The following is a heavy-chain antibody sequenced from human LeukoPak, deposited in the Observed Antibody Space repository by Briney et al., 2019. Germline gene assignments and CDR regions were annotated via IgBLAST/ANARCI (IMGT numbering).Heavy chain of an antibody. CDR2: ISSSSSDI. D-gene: IGHD6-19*01. CDR1: GFTFSSYS. CDR3: ATGYTSGTRIDY. J-gene: IGHJ4*02. V-gene: IGHV3-21*01. Sequence: GGSLRLSCAASGFTFSSYSMNWVRQAPGKGLEWVSAISSSSSDIYYTDSVKGRFTISRDNANNFLYLQVSSLRAEDTAVYYCATGYTSGTRIDYWGQGTPVSVSS.